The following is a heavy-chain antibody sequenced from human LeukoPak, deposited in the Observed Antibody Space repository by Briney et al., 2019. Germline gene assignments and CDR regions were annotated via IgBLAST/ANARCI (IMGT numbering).Heavy chain of an antibody. D-gene: IGHD6-19*01. V-gene: IGHV3-23*01. J-gene: IGHJ4*02. CDR3: AKAAGPGNY. CDR2: ISGSGGST. Sequence: GGSLRLSCAASGFTVSSNYMNWVRQAPGKGLEWVSAISGSGGSTYYADSVKGRFTISRDNSENTLYLQMNSLRAEDTAVYYCAKAAGPGNYWGQGTLVTVSS. CDR1: GFTVSSNY.